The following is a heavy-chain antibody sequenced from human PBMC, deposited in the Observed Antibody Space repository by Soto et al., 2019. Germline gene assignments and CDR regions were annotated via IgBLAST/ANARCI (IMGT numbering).Heavy chain of an antibody. CDR1: GFTFSSYG. J-gene: IGHJ3*02. CDR2: ISYDGSNK. V-gene: IGHV3-30*18. CDR3: AKVAINHAFDI. Sequence: SCAASGFTFSSYGMHWVRQAPGKGLEWVAVISYDGSNKYYADSVKGRFTISRDNSKNTLYLQMNSLRAEDTAVYYCAKVAINHAFDIWGQGTMVTVS. D-gene: IGHD2-21*01.